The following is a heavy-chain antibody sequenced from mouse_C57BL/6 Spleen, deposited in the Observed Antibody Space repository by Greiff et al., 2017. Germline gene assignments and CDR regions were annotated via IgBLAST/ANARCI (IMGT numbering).Heavy chain of an antibody. CDR1: GYTFTDYE. D-gene: IGHD2-4*01. V-gene: IGHV1-15*01. Sequence: VQLQQSGAELVRPGASVTLSCKASGYTFTDYEMHWVKQTPVHGLEWIGAIDPETGGTAYNQKFKGKAILTADKSSSTAYMELRSLTSEDSAVYYCTRYYYDYGRGAMDYWGQGTSVTVSS. CDR3: TRYYYDYGRGAMDY. J-gene: IGHJ4*01. CDR2: IDPETGGT.